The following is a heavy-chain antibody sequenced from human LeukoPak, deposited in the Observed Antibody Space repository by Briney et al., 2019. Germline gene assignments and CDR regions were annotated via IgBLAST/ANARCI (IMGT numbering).Heavy chain of an antibody. CDR1: GFTFSSYG. Sequence: GGSLRLSCAASGFTFSSYGMHWVRQAPGKGLEWVAVICYDGSNKYYADSVKGRFTISRDNSKNTLYLQMNSLRAEDTAVYYCARDNQDIVVVPAAIGPWGQGTLVTVSS. CDR3: ARDNQDIVVVPAAIGP. V-gene: IGHV3-33*01. D-gene: IGHD2-2*01. J-gene: IGHJ5*02. CDR2: ICYDGSNK.